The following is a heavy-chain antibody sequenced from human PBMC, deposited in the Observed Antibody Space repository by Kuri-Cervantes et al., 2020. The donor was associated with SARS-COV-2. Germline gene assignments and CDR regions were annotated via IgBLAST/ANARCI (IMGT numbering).Heavy chain of an antibody. Sequence: ESLKISCAVYGGSFSGYYWSWIRQPPGKGLEWIGEINHSGSTNYNPSLKSRVTISVDTSKNQFSLKLSSVTAADTAVYYCARHEVLITFGGVIVSYFDYWGQGTLVTCSS. CDR2: INHSGST. D-gene: IGHD3-16*02. J-gene: IGHJ4*02. CDR3: ARHEVLITFGGVIVSYFDY. V-gene: IGHV4-34*01. CDR1: GGSFSGYY.